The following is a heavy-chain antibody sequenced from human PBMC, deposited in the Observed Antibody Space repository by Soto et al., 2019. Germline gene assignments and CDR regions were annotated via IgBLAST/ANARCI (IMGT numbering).Heavy chain of an antibody. CDR1: GGSISSYY. CDR2: IYYSGCT. D-gene: IGHD3-10*01. J-gene: IGHJ5*02. CDR3: ARDSRRSIVRGKYNWFDH. Sequence: QVQLQESGPGLVKPSETLSLTCTVSGGSISSYYWSWIRQPPGMGLEWIGYIYYSGCTNYNPSLKSRVTISLDTSKIRYSLKLSSVTAADTAVYYCARDSRRSIVRGKYNWFDHWRQGTLVTVSS. V-gene: IGHV4-59*01.